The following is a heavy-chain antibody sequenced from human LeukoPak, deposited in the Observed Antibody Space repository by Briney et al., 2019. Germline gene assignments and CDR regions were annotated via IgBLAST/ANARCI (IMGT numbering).Heavy chain of an antibody. D-gene: IGHD3-9*01. J-gene: IGHJ4*02. V-gene: IGHV1-2*02. CDR3: ARDNTYDILTGYVPLPSDY. CDR2: INPNSGGT. CDR1: GYTFTGYY. Sequence: ASVKVSCTASGYTFTGYYMHWVRQAPGQGLEWMGWINPNSGGTNYAQKFQGRVTMTRDTSISTAYMELSRLRSDDTAVYYCARDNTYDILTGYVPLPSDYWGQGTLVTVSS.